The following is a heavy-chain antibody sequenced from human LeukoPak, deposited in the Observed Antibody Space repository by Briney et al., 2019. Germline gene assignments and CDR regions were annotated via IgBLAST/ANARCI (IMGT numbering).Heavy chain of an antibody. Sequence: GGSLRLSCAASGFTLSSYDMHWVRQAPGKGLEWVALISNDGSNKYYADSVKGRFTISRDNSKNTLYLQMNSLRAEDTAVYYCAKPILPRDYGLDYWGQGTLVTVSS. CDR3: AKPILPRDYGLDY. J-gene: IGHJ4*02. CDR2: ISNDGSNK. D-gene: IGHD4-17*01. CDR1: GFTLSSYD. V-gene: IGHV3-30*18.